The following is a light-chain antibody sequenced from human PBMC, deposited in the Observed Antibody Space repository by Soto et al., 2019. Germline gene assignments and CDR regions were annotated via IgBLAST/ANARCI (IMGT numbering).Light chain of an antibody. CDR1: SSDVGGYNY. CDR2: EVT. V-gene: IGLV2-14*01. Sequence: QSAPTQPASVSGSPGQSITISCTGTSSDVGGYNYVSWYQLHPGKAPKLILYEVTNRPSGASDRFSGSKSGNTASLTISGLQAEDEADYYCSSYTSSTAYVFGTGTKV. J-gene: IGLJ1*01. CDR3: SSYTSSTAYV.